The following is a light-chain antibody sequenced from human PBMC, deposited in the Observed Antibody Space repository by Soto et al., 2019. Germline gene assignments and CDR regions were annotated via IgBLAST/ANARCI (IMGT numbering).Light chain of an antibody. V-gene: IGKV1-9*01. J-gene: IGKJ4*01. CDR3: QQVNVYPST. CDR1: QGISSY. CDR2: DAS. Sequence: IQLTQSPSSLSASLGARVTITCRASQGISSYLGWYQQKPGKAPNLLIYDASTLHSGVPSRFSGGGSGTDFTLTISSLQPEDFATYYCQQVNVYPSTFGGGTKVDIK.